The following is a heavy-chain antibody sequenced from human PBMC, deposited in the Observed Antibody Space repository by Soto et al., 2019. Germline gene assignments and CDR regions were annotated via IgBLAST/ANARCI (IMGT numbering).Heavy chain of an antibody. CDR3: TGYCSSTSCYGPQGWFDP. V-gene: IGHV3-49*03. CDR1: GFTFGDYA. CDR2: IRSKAYGGTT. Sequence: GGSLRLSCTASGFTFGDYAMSWFRQAPGKGLEWVGFIRSKAYGGTTEYAASVKGRFTISRDDSKSIAYLQMNSLKTEDTAVYYCTGYCSSTSCYGPQGWFDPWGQGTLVTVSS. J-gene: IGHJ5*02. D-gene: IGHD2-2*01.